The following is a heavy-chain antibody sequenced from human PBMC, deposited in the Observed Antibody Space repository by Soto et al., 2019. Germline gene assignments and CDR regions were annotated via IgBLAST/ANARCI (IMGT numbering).Heavy chain of an antibody. CDR3: ARLEDYTIPYYYMDV. Sequence: QVQLQESGPGLVKPSETLSLTCTVSGGSISSYYWSWIRQPPGKGLEWIGYIYYSGSTNYNPSLKSRVTISVDTSKNQFSLKLSSVTAADTAVYYCARLEDYTIPYYYMDVWGKRTTVTVSS. V-gene: IGHV4-59*08. J-gene: IGHJ6*03. CDR2: IYYSGST. CDR1: GGSISSYY. D-gene: IGHD3-9*01.